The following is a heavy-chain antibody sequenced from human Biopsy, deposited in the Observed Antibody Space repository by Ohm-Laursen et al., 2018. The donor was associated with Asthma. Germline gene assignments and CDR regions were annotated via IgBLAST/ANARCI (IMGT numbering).Heavy chain of an antibody. D-gene: IGHD1-26*01. CDR3: PKDVFPGWEVRRGPDY. CDR1: GFSFSNYG. CDR2: ISFDGTNR. Sequence: SLRLSCAASGFSFSNYGMHWVRQAPGKGLDWVAVISFDGTNRNYTDSVKGRFTISRDNSRNTLHLEMNSLRAEDTAVYFCPKDVFPGWEVRRGPDYWGQGTLVTVSS. J-gene: IGHJ4*02. V-gene: IGHV3-30*18.